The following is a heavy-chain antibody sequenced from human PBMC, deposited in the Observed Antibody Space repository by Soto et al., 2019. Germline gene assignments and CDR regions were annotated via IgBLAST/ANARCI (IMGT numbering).Heavy chain of an antibody. V-gene: IGHV1-69*13. D-gene: IGHD3-3*01. CDR3: ARVPNHDFWSGYYTDFGIAAAAYPPHFDY. CDR2: IIPIFGTA. J-gene: IGHJ4*02. Sequence: SVKVSCKASGGTFSSYAISWVRQAPGQGLEWMGGIIPIFGTANYAQKFQGRVTITADESTSTAYMELSSLRSEDTAVYYCARVPNHDFWSGYYTDFGIAAAAYPPHFDYWGQGTLVPVSS. CDR1: GGTFSSYA.